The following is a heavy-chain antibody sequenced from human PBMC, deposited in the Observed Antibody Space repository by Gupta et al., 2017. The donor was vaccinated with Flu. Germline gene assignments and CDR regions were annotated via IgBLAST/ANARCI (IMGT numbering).Heavy chain of an antibody. CDR1: GGSMSGYF. D-gene: IGHD3-10*01. CDR2: MSSSGTS. CDR3: ARTRGGPGSNWLDP. V-gene: IGHV4-4*09. J-gene: IGHJ5*02. Sequence: QVQLQESGPGLLKPSETLSLTCTVSGGSMSGYFWSWIRQPPGKGLEWLGYMSSSGTSTYNPSLASRLGISVDPSRAQFSLRLSSLTAADTAIYYCARTRGGPGSNWLDPWGQGTLVTVSS.